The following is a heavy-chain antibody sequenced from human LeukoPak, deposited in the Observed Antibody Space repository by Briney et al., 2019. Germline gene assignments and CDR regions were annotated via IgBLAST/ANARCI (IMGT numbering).Heavy chain of an antibody. CDR1: GGSISSYY. J-gene: IGHJ4*02. CDR3: ARESYSSSYLFDF. Sequence: SETLSLTSTVSGGSISSYYWSWIRQPAGKGLEWIGRIYTSGSTNYNPSLKSRVTMPVDTSKNQISLKVNSVTAADTAVYYCARESYSSSYLFDFWGQGTLVTVSS. V-gene: IGHV4-4*07. CDR2: IYTSGST. D-gene: IGHD6-6*01.